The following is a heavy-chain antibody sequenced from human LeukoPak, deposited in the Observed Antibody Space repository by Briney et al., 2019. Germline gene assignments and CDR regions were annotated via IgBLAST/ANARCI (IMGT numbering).Heavy chain of an antibody. D-gene: IGHD6-13*01. Sequence: GRSLRLSCAASGFTFDDYAMHWVRQAPGKGLEWVSGISWNSGSIGYADSVKGRFTISRDNAKNSLYLQMNSLRAEDTAVYYCARVRVGCIIAAAASDYFDYWGQGTLVTISS. CDR3: ARVRVGCIIAAAASDYFDY. CDR2: ISWNSGSI. V-gene: IGHV3-9*01. J-gene: IGHJ4*02. CDR1: GFTFDDYA.